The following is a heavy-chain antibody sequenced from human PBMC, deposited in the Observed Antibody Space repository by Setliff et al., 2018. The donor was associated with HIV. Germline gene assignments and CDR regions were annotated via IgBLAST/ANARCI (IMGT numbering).Heavy chain of an antibody. CDR1: GYTLTDYY. Sequence: ASVKVSCKASGYTLTDYYMHWVRQVPGRGLEWMGWISAYNGDTNYAQKFQGRFTMTTDTSTSTAYMELRSLRSDDTAVYYCTRDEFYYGSGNYYKVDYFDPWGQGTLVTVS. CDR3: TRDEFYYGSGNYYKVDYFDP. D-gene: IGHD3-10*01. J-gene: IGHJ5*02. V-gene: IGHV1-18*04. CDR2: ISAYNGDT.